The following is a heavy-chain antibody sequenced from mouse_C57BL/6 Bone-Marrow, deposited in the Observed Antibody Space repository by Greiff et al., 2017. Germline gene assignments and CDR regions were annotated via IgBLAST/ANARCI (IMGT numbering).Heavy chain of an antibody. Sequence: QVQLQQSGAELMKPGASVKLSCKATGYTFTGYWIEWVKQRPGHGLEWIGEILPGSGSTNYNAKFKGKATFTADPSSNTAYMQLSSLTTEDSAIDYCARWGYAMDYWGQGTSVTVSS. CDR2: ILPGSGST. CDR1: GYTFTGYW. CDR3: ARWGYAMDY. V-gene: IGHV1-9*01. J-gene: IGHJ4*01.